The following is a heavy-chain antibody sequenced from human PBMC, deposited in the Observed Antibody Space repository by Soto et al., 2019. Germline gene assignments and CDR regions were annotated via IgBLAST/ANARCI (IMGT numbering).Heavy chain of an antibody. J-gene: IGHJ3*02. CDR2: IKQDGSDK. D-gene: IGHD2-15*01. V-gene: IGHV3-7*03. CDR3: AREAVVASADDAFDI. CDR1: GFTFSTHY. Sequence: EVQLVESGGGLVQPGGSLRLSCAASGFTFSTHYMTWVRQAPGKGLEWVANIKQDGSDKYYVGSVKGRFTISRDNAKNSLYLQMNSLRAEDTAVYYCAREAVVASADDAFDIWGQGTVVTVSS.